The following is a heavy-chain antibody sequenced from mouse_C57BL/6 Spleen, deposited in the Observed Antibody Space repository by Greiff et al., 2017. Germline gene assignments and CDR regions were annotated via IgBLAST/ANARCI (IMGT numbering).Heavy chain of an antibody. J-gene: IGHJ2*01. D-gene: IGHD2-3*01. Sequence: VQLQQSGAELVKPGASVTMSCKASGYTFTTYPIEWMKQNHGKSLAWIGNFHPYNDDTKYNEKFKGKATLTVEKSSSTDYLELSRLTADNTAVYYCARRYDGYYDYWGKGTTRTVSS. CDR2: FHPYNDDT. CDR1: GYTFTTYP. V-gene: IGHV1-47*01. CDR3: ARRYDGYYDY.